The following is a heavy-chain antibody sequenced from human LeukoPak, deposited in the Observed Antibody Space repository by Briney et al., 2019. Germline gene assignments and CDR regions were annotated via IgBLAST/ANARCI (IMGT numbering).Heavy chain of an antibody. Sequence: HPGGSLRLSCAASGFTFSSYAMHWVRQAPGKGLEWVAVISYDGSNKYYADSVKGRFTISRDNSKNTLYLQMNSLRAEDTAVYYCARDEAMVRGVITNYYYYGMDVWGQGTTVTVSS. CDR2: ISYDGSNK. D-gene: IGHD3-10*01. V-gene: IGHV3-30-3*01. CDR3: ARDEAMVRGVITNYYYYGMDV. CDR1: GFTFSSYA. J-gene: IGHJ6*02.